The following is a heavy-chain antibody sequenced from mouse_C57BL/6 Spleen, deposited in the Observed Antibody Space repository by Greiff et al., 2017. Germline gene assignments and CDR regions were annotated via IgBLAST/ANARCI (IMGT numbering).Heavy chain of an antibody. J-gene: IGHJ2*01. CDR3: ARSEWLLDY. CDR2: INPNNGGT. D-gene: IGHD2-2*01. Sequence: EVQLQQSGPELVKPGASVKISCKASGYTFTDYYMNWVKQSHGKSLEWIGDINPNNGGTSYNQKFKGKATLTVDKSSSTAYMELRSLTSEDSAVYYCARSEWLLDYWGQGTTLTVSS. V-gene: IGHV1-26*01. CDR1: GYTFTDYY.